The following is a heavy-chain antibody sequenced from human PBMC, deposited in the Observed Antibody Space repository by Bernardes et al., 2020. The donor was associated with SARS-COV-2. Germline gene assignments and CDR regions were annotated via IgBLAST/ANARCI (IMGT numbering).Heavy chain of an antibody. CDR1: GGSISSYY. CDR3: ARQHLGGVTIFGVVTTDRYFDY. CDR2: IYYSGSP. D-gene: IGHD3-3*01. V-gene: IGHV4-59*08. Sequence: SETLSLTCTVSGGSISSYYWSWIRQPPGKGLEWIGYIYYSGSPNYNPSLKSRVTISVDTSTNQFSLKLSSVTAADTAVYYCARQHLGGVTIFGVVTTDRYFDYWGQGTLVTVSS. J-gene: IGHJ4*02.